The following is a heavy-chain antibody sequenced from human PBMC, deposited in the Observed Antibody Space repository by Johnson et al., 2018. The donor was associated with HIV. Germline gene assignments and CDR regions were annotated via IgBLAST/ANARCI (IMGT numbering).Heavy chain of an antibody. D-gene: IGHD3-10*01. J-gene: IGHJ3*02. CDR1: GFTFSSYW. Sequence: VQLVESGGGLVQPGGSLRLSCAASGFTFSSYWMHWVRQAPGKGLVWVSAISGSGGSTYYADSVKGRFTISRDNSKNTLFLQMNSLRPEDTAVYYCTTGISWFGAITFDIWGQGTMVTVSS. CDR3: TTGISWFGAITFDI. V-gene: IGHV3-74*01. CDR2: ISGSGGST.